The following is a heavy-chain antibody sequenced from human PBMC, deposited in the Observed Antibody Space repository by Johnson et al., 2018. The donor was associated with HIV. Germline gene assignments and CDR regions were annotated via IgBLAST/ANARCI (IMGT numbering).Heavy chain of an antibody. CDR1: GITVRSNY. D-gene: IGHD3-9*01. J-gene: IGHJ3*02. V-gene: IGHV3-66*02. CDR3: ARDGRDLVTRGSFDI. Sequence: VQLVESGGGLVTPGGSLRLSCAASGITVRSNYMSWVCQAPGKGLEWVSVIFSVGSAYYADSVKGRFIISRDNSKNMLYLQMNSLRPEDTAVYYCARDGRDLVTRGSFDIWGQGTMVTVSS. CDR2: IFSVGSA.